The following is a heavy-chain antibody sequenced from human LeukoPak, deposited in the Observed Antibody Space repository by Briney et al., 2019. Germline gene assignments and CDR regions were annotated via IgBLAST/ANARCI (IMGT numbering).Heavy chain of an antibody. D-gene: IGHD6-13*01. CDR2: INHSGST. CDR1: GGSFSGYY. V-gene: IGHV4-34*01. Sequence: SETLSLTCAVYGGSFSGYYWSWIRRPPGKGLEWIGEINHSGSTNYNPSLKSRVTISVDTSKNQFSLKLSSVTAADTAVYYCARDRWYSSSWSNWFDPWGQGTLVTVSS. J-gene: IGHJ5*02. CDR3: ARDRWYSSSWSNWFDP.